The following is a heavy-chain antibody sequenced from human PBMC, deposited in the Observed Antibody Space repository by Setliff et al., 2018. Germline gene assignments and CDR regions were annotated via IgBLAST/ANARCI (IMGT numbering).Heavy chain of an antibody. CDR3: ARQPYSTTYYYYYYYMDV. CDR1: GDSIARSYLY. D-gene: IGHD6-13*01. Sequence: KSSETLSLTCTVSGDSIARSYLYWGWIRQPPGKGLEWIATMYYSGKTFYIPSLQNRVTISADTSKNQFSLKLSSVTAADTAVYYCARQPYSTTYYYYYYYMDVWGKGTTVTVSS. J-gene: IGHJ6*03. CDR2: MYYSGKT. V-gene: IGHV4-39*01.